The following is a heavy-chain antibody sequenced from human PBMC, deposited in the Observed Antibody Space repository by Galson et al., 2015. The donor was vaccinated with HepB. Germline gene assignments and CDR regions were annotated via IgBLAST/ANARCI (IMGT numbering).Heavy chain of an antibody. Sequence: SVKVSCKVSGYTLTELSMHWVRQAPGKGLEWMGGFDPEDGETIYAQKFQGRVTMTEDTSTDTAYMELSSLRSEDTAVYYCATSRFTGEQWQRYYYYYMDVWGKGTTVTVS. J-gene: IGHJ6*03. D-gene: IGHD6-19*01. CDR3: ATSRFTGEQWQRYYYYYMDV. V-gene: IGHV1-24*01. CDR1: GYTLTELS. CDR2: FDPEDGET.